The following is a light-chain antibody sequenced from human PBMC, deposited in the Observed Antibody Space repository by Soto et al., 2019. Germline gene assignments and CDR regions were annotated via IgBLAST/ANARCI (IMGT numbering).Light chain of an antibody. CDR3: GSWDSSLSAYV. CDR2: DDN. J-gene: IGLJ1*01. Sequence: QSLLTQPASVSGSPGQSITISCTGSNDDIGDYNYVSWYQQHPGKAPKLMIYDDNKRPSGIPDRFSGSKSGTSATLGITGFQTGDEADYYCGSWDSSLSAYVFGTGTKLTVL. CDR1: NDDIGDYNY. V-gene: IGLV1-51*01.